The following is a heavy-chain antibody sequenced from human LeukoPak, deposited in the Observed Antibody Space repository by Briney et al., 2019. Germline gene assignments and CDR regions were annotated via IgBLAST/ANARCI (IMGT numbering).Heavy chain of an antibody. V-gene: IGHV4-4*07. CDR3: ARGRGSSWYYFDS. D-gene: IGHD6-13*01. CDR1: GSSISSYY. Sequence: SETLSLTCTVSGSSISSYYWSWIRQPAGKGLEWIGRIYTSGSTNYNPSLKSQVTMTVDTSKNQFSLNLSSVTAADTAVYYCARGRGSSWYYFDSWGQGTLVTVSS. CDR2: IYTSGST. J-gene: IGHJ4*02.